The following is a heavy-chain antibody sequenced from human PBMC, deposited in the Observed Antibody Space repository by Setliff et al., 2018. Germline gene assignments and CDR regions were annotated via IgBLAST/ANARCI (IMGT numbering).Heavy chain of an antibody. CDR1: GFTFSSYS. J-gene: IGHJ4*02. D-gene: IGHD1-26*01. CDR3: ARDRGSGSYFLRYFDY. Sequence: GGSLSLSCAASGFTFSSYSMNWVRQAPGKGLEWVSYISSSCSTIYYADSVKGRFTISRDNAKNSLYLQMNSLRAEDTAVYYCARDRGSGSYFLRYFDYWGQGTLVTVSS. V-gene: IGHV3-48*01. CDR2: ISSSCSTI.